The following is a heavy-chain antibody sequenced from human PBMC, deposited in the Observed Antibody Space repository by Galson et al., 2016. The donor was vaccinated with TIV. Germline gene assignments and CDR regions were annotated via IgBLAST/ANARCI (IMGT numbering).Heavy chain of an antibody. CDR3: ARGRLGASVGYDV. J-gene: IGHJ3*01. CDR2: MTWNGDEI. Sequence: SLRLSCAASGFTFDDYAMHWVRQAPGKGLEWVSGMTWNGDEIGYADCVRGRFTISRDSATNSLYLEMNSLRPEDTSLYFCARGRLGASVGYDVWGQGTMVTVSS. CDR1: GFTFDDYA. D-gene: IGHD1-26*01. V-gene: IGHV3-9*01.